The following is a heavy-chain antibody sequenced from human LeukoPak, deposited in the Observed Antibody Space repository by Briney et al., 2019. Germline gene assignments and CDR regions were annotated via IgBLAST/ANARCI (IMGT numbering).Heavy chain of an antibody. D-gene: IGHD3-22*01. J-gene: IGHJ6*02. V-gene: IGHV4-34*01. CDR2: INHSGST. Sequence: SETLSLTCAVYGGSFSGYYWSWIRQPPGKGLEWIGEINHSGSTNYNPSLKSRVTISVDTSKNQFSLKLSSVTAADTAVYYCARGRSYDSSGYYLINYYYYGMDVWGQGTTVTVSS. CDR1: GGSFSGYY. CDR3: ARGRSYDSSGYYLINYYYYGMDV.